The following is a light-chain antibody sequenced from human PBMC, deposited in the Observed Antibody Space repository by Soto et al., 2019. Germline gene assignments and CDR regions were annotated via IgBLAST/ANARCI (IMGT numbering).Light chain of an antibody. CDR3: QQYNNWPIT. J-gene: IGKJ5*01. V-gene: IGKV3-15*01. Sequence: EIVMTQSPATLSVSPWERATLSCRASQSVSSNLAWYQQKPGQAPRLLIYGASTRATGIPARFSGSGSGTEFTLTISSRQSEDFAVYYCQQYNNWPITFGQGTRLETK. CDR2: GAS. CDR1: QSVSSN.